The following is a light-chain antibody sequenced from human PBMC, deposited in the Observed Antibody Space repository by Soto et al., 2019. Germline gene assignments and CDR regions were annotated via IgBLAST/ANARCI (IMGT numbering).Light chain of an antibody. J-gene: IGKJ4*01. CDR2: DAS. Sequence: DLQMTQSPFSLSASVGDRVTITCRASQIITTYLNWYQQKPGKAPKLLIYDASTLQTGVPSRFSGSGSGTDFTLTISSLQPEDFATYYCQQSYTTPLTFGGGTKLEIK. V-gene: IGKV1-39*01. CDR1: QIITTY. CDR3: QQSYTTPLT.